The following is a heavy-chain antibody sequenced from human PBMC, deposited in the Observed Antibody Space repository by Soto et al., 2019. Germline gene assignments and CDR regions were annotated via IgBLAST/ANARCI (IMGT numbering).Heavy chain of an antibody. Sequence: QVQLVQSGAEVKRRGSSMKVSCKASGGTFNTYTISWVRQAPGQALEWMGRIIPILGIAKYAQKFQGRVTITADKSTSTAYMELSSLRSEYTAVYYCAREIAVAGKTSDGFDIWGQGTMVTVSS. CDR2: IIPILGIA. CDR1: GGTFNTYT. J-gene: IGHJ3*02. D-gene: IGHD6-19*01. CDR3: AREIAVAGKTSDGFDI. V-gene: IGHV1-69*02.